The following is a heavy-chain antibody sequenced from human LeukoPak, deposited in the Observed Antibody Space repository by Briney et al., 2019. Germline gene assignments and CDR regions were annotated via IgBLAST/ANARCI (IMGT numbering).Heavy chain of an antibody. D-gene: IGHD2-2*01. CDR2: INPNSGGT. V-gene: IGHV1-2*02. Sequence: GGSLRLSCAASGFTFSNYAISWVRQAPGQGLEWMGWINPNSGGTNYAQKFQGRVTMTRDTSISTAYMELSRLRSDDTAVYYCARGSIPAAIPPYYFDYWGQGTLVTVSS. CDR3: ARGSIPAAIPPYYFDY. CDR1: GFTFSNYA. J-gene: IGHJ4*02.